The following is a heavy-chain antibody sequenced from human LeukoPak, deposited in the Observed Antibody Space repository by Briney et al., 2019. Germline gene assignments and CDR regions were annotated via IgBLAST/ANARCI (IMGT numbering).Heavy chain of an antibody. J-gene: IGHJ4*02. CDR3: AREGFIVGATKAYYFDY. D-gene: IGHD1-26*01. V-gene: IGHV1-69*05. CDR1: GGTFSSYA. CDR2: IIPIFGTA. Sequence: GASVKVSCKASGGTFSSYAISWVRQAPGQGLEWMGGIIPIFGTANYAQKFQGRVTITTDESTSTAYMELSSLRSEDTAVYYCAREGFIVGATKAYYFDYWGQGTLVTVSS.